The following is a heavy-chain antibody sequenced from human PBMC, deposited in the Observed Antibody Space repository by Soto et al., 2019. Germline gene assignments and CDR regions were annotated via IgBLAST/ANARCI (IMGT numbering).Heavy chain of an antibody. D-gene: IGHD3-10*01. CDR1: GFAFDSYW. CDR3: TRGPRPSSAGTGAY. CDR2: IDYDGTTT. V-gene: IGHV3-74*01. J-gene: IGHJ4*02. Sequence: GGSLRLSCAASGFAFDSYWMHWVRQVPGERPVWVSRIDYDGTTTTYADFVKGRFTISRDNAKNTLYLQMNNLRAEDTAVYYCTRGPRPSSAGTGAYWGQGTQVTVSS.